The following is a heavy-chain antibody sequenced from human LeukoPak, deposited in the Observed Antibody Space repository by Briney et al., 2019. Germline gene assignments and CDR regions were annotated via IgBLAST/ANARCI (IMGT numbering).Heavy chain of an antibody. CDR2: IHSDGSST. D-gene: IGHD5-18*01. V-gene: IGHV3-74*01. CDR3: ARVCSYAYPYFDY. J-gene: IGHJ4*02. Sequence: GGSLRLSCAASGFTFSNYLMHWVRQAPGRGLVWVSRIHSDGSSTSYADSVKGRFTISRDNAKNTLYLQMTTLRAEDTAIYYCARVCSYAYPYFDYWGQGTLVTVSS. CDR1: GFTFSNYL.